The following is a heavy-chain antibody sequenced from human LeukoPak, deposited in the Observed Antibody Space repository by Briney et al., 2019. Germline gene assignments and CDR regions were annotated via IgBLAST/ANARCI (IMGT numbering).Heavy chain of an antibody. CDR2: ISSSSSYI. CDR3: ARVRFYCSSTSCPGGGGSFDY. V-gene: IGHV3-21*01. D-gene: IGHD2-2*01. CDR1: EFTFSSYS. J-gene: IGHJ4*02. Sequence: GGSLRLSCAASEFTFSSYSMNWVRQSPGKGLEWVSSISSSSSYIYYADSVKGRFTISRDNAKNSLYLQMNSLRAEDTAVYYCARVRFYCSSTSCPGGGGSFDYWGQGTLVTVSS.